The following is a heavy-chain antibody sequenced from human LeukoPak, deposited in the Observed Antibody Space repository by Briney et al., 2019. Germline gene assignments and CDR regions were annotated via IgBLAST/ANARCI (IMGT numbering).Heavy chain of an antibody. D-gene: IGHD3-16*01. V-gene: IGHV5-51*01. CDR3: ARHAPVGLTIGGIIDS. CDR2: LYPGDSDT. Sequence: GESLKISCKGSGYSFSTYWIGWVRQMPGKGLEWMGMLYPGDSDTRYSPSFQGQVTMSADKSINTAYLQWSSLKASDTAMYCCARHAPVGLTIGGIIDSWGQGTLVTVST. J-gene: IGHJ4*02. CDR1: GYSFSTYW.